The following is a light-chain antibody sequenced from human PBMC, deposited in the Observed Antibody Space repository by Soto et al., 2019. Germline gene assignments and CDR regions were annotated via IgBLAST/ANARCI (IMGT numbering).Light chain of an antibody. Sequence: DIQMTQSPSTLSASVGDRVTITCRASQDIIRHLNWYQHKPGRAPRLLIYAASTLQSGVPSRFTGSGSGTEFTLTISGLQPEDFATYYCQHSYTVPIAFGQGTRLEI. J-gene: IGKJ5*01. CDR3: QHSYTVPIA. CDR1: QDIIRH. CDR2: AAS. V-gene: IGKV1-39*01.